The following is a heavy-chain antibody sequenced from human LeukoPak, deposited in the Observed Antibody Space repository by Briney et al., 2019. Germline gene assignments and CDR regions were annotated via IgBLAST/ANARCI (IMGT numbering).Heavy chain of an antibody. CDR2: INPKSGAA. J-gene: IGHJ4*02. CDR3: ARDGGRCSSTSCYSTPWNQFDY. CDR1: GYIFSDYY. V-gene: IGHV1-2*02. D-gene: IGHD2-2*01. Sequence: ASVKVSCKASGYIFSDYYMHWVRQTPGQGLEWLGWINPKSGAADYAQRFRGRVTMTRDTSINTDYMELSRLRSDDTAVYYCARDGGRCSSTSCYSTPWNQFDYWGQGTLVTVSS.